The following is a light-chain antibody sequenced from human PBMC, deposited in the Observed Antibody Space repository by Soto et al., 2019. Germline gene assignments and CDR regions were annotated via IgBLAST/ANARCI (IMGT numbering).Light chain of an antibody. Sequence: EIVMTQSPSTLSASPGERATISCRASQSVTSSLAWYQQKPDQAPRLLIYDASTRATGIPSRFSGSASGTKVTTTTSSLQHEDFVVYYCQQYNNWPPLPFGGGTKVEIK. CDR3: QQYNNWPPLP. J-gene: IGKJ4*01. CDR2: DAS. CDR1: QSVTSS. V-gene: IGKV3-15*01.